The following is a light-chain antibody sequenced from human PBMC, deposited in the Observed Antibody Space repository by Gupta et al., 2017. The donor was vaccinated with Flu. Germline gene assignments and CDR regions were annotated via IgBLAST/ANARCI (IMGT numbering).Light chain of an antibody. J-gene: IGLJ2*01. Sequence: ALTQPASVSGSPGQSIALSCPGTSSDVGSDKYVFWYQRHPGKVPKLIIYEVRGRPPGISDRFSGSKSGHTASLTIPGLQAEDEADYFRSSYKRGKTPLFG. CDR3: SSYKRGKTPL. CDR1: SSDVGSDKY. V-gene: IGLV2-14*01. CDR2: EVR.